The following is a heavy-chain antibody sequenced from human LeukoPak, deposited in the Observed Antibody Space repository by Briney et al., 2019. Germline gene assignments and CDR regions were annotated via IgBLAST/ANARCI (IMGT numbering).Heavy chain of an antibody. D-gene: IGHD1-14*01. V-gene: IGHV4-61*02. J-gene: IGHJ2*01. Sequence: PSQTLSLTCTVSGGSISSGSYYWSWIRQPAGKGLEWIGRIYTSGSTNYNPSLKSRVTISVDTSKNQFSLKLSSVTAADTAVYYCARRNPPKNWYFDLWGRGTLVTVSS. CDR1: GGSISSGSYY. CDR3: ARRNPPKNWYFDL. CDR2: IYTSGST.